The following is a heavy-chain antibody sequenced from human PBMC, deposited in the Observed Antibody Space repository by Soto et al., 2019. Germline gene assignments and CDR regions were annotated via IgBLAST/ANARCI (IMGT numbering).Heavy chain of an antibody. CDR2: IFHGGNT. Sequence: SETLSLTCAVSGFFISSGNYWGWIREPPGKGLEWIGSIFHGGNTYYNPSLKSRVTISVDMSKNQLSLKLNSVTAADTAVYYCARARWYDAFDVWGQGTVVTVS. V-gene: IGHV4-38-2*01. CDR1: GFFISSGNY. J-gene: IGHJ3*01. D-gene: IGHD2-15*01. CDR3: ARARWYDAFDV.